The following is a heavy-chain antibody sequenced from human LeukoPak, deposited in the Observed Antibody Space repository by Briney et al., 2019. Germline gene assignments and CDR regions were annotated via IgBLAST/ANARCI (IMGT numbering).Heavy chain of an antibody. D-gene: IGHD2-2*01. V-gene: IGHV3-23*01. CDR3: ASRPAPSLGPLDY. J-gene: IGHJ4*02. CDR2: FSGSGGST. Sequence: PGGSLRLSCAASGFTFSNYAMAWVRQIPGKGLEWVSVFSGSGGSTYYADFAKGRFTVSRDNSKNTLYLQMNNLRVDDTAIYYCASRPAPSLGPLDYWGQGTLVTVSS. CDR1: GFTFSNYA.